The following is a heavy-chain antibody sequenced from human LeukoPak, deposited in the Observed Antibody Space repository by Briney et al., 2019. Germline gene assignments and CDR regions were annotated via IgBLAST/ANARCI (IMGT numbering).Heavy chain of an antibody. Sequence: SETLSLTCAVYGGSFGGYYWSWIRQPPGKGLEWIGEINHSGSTNYNPSLKSRVTISVDTSKNQFSLKLSSVTAADTAVYYCARRVGKFDYWGQGTLVTVSS. V-gene: IGHV4-34*01. CDR1: GGSFGGYY. J-gene: IGHJ4*02. CDR3: ARRVGKFDY. CDR2: INHSGST. D-gene: IGHD3-16*01.